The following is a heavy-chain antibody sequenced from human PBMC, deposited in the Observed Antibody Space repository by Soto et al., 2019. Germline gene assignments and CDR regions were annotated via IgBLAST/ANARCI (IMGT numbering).Heavy chain of an antibody. Sequence: SETLSLTCTVSGGSISSYYWSWIRQPPGKGLEWTGYIYYSGSTNYNPSLKSRVTISVDTSKNQFSLKLSSVTAADTAVYYCARARSYGDYGPYYYGMDVWGQGTTVTVAS. CDR1: GGSISSYY. D-gene: IGHD4-17*01. V-gene: IGHV4-59*01. CDR2: IYYSGST. CDR3: ARARSYGDYGPYYYGMDV. J-gene: IGHJ6*02.